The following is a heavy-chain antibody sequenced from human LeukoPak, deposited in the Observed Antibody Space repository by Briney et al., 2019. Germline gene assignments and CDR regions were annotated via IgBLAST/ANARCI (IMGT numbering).Heavy chain of an antibody. D-gene: IGHD6-6*01. Sequence: SVKVSCKASGGTFSSYAISWVRQAPGQGLEWMGGIIPIFGTANYAQKFRGRVTITADESTSTAYMELSSLRSEDTAVYYCARTSLPSIAAPAFDPWGQGTLVTVSS. CDR1: GGTFSSYA. CDR2: IIPIFGTA. J-gene: IGHJ5*02. V-gene: IGHV1-69*13. CDR3: ARTSLPSIAAPAFDP.